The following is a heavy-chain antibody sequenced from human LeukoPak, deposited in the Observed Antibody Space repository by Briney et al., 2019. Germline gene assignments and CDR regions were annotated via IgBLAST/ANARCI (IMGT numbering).Heavy chain of an antibody. D-gene: IGHD3-9*01. CDR2: INPSGGST. V-gene: IGHV1-46*01. Sequence: EKKIEWKGIINPSGGSTSYGQKFQGRVTMTRDMSTSTVYMELSSLRSEDTAVYYCARVGDILTNAFDIWGQGTMVTVSS. CDR3: ARVGDILTNAFDI. J-gene: IGHJ3*02.